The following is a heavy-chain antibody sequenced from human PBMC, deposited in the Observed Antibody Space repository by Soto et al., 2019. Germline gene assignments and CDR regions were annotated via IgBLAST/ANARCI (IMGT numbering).Heavy chain of an antibody. CDR3: ARETMVRGGPQDY. D-gene: IGHD3-10*01. CDR2: IWYDGSNK. V-gene: IGHV3-33*01. J-gene: IGHJ4*02. CDR1: GFTFSSYG. Sequence: QVQLVESGGGVVQPGRSLRLSCAASGFTFSSYGMHWVRQAPGKGLEWVAVIWYDGSNKYYADSVKGRFTISRDNSKNTLYLQMNSLRDEDTAVYYCARETMVRGGPQDYWGQGTLVTVSS.